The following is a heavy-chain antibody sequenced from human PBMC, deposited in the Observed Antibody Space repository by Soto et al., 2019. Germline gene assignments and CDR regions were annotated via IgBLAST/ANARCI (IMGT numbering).Heavy chain of an antibody. Sequence: RDWCGASGVTSRSFAMRRVSKKPGKRMEWISAISGSGGSTYYAVSVKGRFTISRDNSKNTLYLQMNSLRAEDTAVYYCARDYLPIFGVFPFFFPHARTYLLDFGMDVAGQR. V-gene: IGHV3-23*01. CDR3: ARDYLPIFGVFPFFFPHARTYLLDFGMDV. D-gene: IGHD3-3*02. CDR1: GVTSRSFA. J-gene: IGHJ6*02. CDR2: ISGSGGST.